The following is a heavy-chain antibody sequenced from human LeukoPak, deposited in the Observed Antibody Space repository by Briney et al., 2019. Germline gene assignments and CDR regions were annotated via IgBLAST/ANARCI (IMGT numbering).Heavy chain of an antibody. D-gene: IGHD6-19*01. Sequence: SETLSLTCTVCGGSISSSSYYWGWIRQPPGKGLEWIGSIYYSGSTYYNPSLKSRVTISVDTSKNQFSLKLSSVTAADTAVYYCARHPYSSGWYGDYWGQGTLVTVSS. CDR3: ARHPYSSGWYGDY. CDR2: IYYSGST. V-gene: IGHV4-39*01. CDR1: GGSISSSSYY. J-gene: IGHJ4*02.